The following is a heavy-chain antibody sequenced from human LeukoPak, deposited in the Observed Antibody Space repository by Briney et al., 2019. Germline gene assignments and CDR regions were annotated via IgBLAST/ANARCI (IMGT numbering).Heavy chain of an antibody. CDR1: TFTFSGYR. CDR2: ISESSSHT. V-gene: IGHV3-21*06. D-gene: IGHD5-12*01. J-gene: IGHJ6*02. CDR3: ARDRTVKARIGGMDV. Sequence: GGSLRLSCAASTFTFSGYRMNWVRQAPGKGLEWVSYISESSSHTYYADSVKGRFTISRDNAKNSLYLQMNSLRAEDTAIYYCARDRTVKARIGGMDVWGQGTTVIVSS.